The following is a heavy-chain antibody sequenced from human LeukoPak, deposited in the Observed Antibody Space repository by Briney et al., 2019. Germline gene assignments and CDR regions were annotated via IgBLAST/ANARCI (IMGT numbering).Heavy chain of an antibody. J-gene: IGHJ6*02. CDR3: ARDQYSGSGSYGMDV. D-gene: IGHD3-10*01. CDR2: ISAYNGNT. Sequence: ASVTVSCKASGYTFTSYGISWVRQAPGQGLEWMGWISAYNGNTNYAQKLPGRVTMTTDTSTSTAYMELRSLRSDDTAVYYCARDQYSGSGSYGMDVWGQGTTVTVSS. CDR1: GYTFTSYG. V-gene: IGHV1-18*01.